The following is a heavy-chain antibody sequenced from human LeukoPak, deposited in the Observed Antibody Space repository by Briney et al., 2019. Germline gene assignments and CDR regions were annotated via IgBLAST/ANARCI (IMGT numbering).Heavy chain of an antibody. V-gene: IGHV4-4*07. Sequence: TSETLSLTCTVSGGSISSYYWSWIRQPAGKGLEWIGRIYTSGSTNYNPSLKSRVTMSVDTSKNQFSLKLSSVTAADTAVYYCARDKAAAGSWWFDPWGQGTLVTVSS. CDR1: GGSISSYY. CDR3: ARDKAAAGSWWFDP. J-gene: IGHJ5*02. D-gene: IGHD6-13*01. CDR2: IYTSGST.